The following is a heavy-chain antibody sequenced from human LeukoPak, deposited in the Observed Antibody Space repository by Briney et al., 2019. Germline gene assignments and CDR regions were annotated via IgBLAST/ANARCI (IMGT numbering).Heavy chain of an antibody. J-gene: IGHJ4*02. CDR2: ISYDGSNK. D-gene: IGHD3-10*01. Sequence: WVAVISYDGSNKYYADSVKGRFTISRDNSKNTLYLQMNSLRAEDTAVYYCAKEWVRGVLDYWGQGTLVTVSS. CDR3: AKEWVRGVLDY. V-gene: IGHV3-30-3*02.